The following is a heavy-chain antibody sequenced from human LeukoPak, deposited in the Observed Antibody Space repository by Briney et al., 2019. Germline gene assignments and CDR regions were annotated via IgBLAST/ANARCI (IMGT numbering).Heavy chain of an antibody. Sequence: SETLSLTCAVYGGSFSGYYWSWIRQPPGKGLEWIGEINHSGSTNYNPSLKSRVTISVDTSKNQFSLKLSSVTAADTAVYYCARATIFSRTFDIWGQGTMVTVSS. CDR1: GGSFSGYY. D-gene: IGHD3-9*01. CDR3: ARATIFSRTFDI. CDR2: INHSGST. V-gene: IGHV4-34*01. J-gene: IGHJ3*02.